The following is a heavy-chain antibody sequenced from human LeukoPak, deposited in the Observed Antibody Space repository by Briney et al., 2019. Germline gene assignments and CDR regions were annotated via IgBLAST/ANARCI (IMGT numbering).Heavy chain of an antibody. Sequence: GGSLRLSCAASGFTFSDYEMNWVRQAPGKGLEWVSYISSSGSAIYYADSVKGRFTISRDNAKNSLYLQMNSLRAEDTAVYYCARGKTGSYYSRSYYMDVWGKGTTVTISS. CDR2: ISSSGSAI. V-gene: IGHV3-48*03. CDR3: ARGKTGSYYSRSYYMDV. CDR1: GFTFSDYE. D-gene: IGHD3-10*01. J-gene: IGHJ6*03.